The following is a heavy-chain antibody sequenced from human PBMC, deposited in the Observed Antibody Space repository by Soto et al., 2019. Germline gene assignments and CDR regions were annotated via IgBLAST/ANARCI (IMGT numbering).Heavy chain of an antibody. CDR2: FDPEDGET. CDR1: GYTLTDLS. CDR3: ATLNRSPTTVTTYYYYYYMDV. D-gene: IGHD4-4*01. J-gene: IGHJ6*03. Sequence: ASVKVSCKVSGYTLTDLSMHWVRQAPGKGLEWMGGFDPEDGETIYAQKFQGRVTMTEDTSTDTAYMELSSLRSEDTAVYYCATLNRSPTTVTTYYYYYYMDVWGKGTTVTVSS. V-gene: IGHV1-24*01.